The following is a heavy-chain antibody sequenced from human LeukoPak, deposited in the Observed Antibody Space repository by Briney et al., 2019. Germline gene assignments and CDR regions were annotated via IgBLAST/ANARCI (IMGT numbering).Heavy chain of an antibody. V-gene: IGHV3-66*01. D-gene: IGHD2-2*01. Sequence: GSLRLSCAASGFTVSSSYMSWVRQAPGKGLEWVSVIYPGGNTYYADSVKGGFTISRDTSKNTVYLEMNSLRGEDTAVYYCARDSSHHYYDYWGQGTQVTVSS. J-gene: IGHJ4*02. CDR3: ARDSSHHYYDY. CDR1: GFTVSSSY. CDR2: IYPGGNT.